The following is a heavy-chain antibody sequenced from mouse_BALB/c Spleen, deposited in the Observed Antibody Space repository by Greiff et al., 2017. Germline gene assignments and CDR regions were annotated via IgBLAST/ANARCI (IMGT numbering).Heavy chain of an antibody. CDR2: IYPGDGDT. J-gene: IGHJ2*01. Sequence: VKLVESGAELVRPGSSVKISCKASGYAFSSYWMNWVKQRPGQGLEWIGQIYPGDGDTNYNGKFKGKATLTADKSSSTAYMQLSSLTSEDSAVYFCARSGRQLGSFDYWGQGTTLTVSS. CDR3: ARSGRQLGSFDY. CDR1: GYAFSSYW. V-gene: IGHV1-80*01. D-gene: IGHD3-2*01.